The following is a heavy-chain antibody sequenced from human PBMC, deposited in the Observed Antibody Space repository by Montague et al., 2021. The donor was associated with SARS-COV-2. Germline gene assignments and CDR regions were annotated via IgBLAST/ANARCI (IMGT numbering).Heavy chain of an antibody. D-gene: IGHD3-3*01. J-gene: IGHJ3*02. Sequence: SETLSLTCTVSGGSISSSSYYWGWIRQPPGKGLEWIGSIYYSGSTHYNPSLKSRVTISVDTSKNQFSLKLSSVTAADTAVYYCARILGTYYDFWSGERAIDAFDIWGQGTMVTVSS. CDR2: IYYSGST. CDR1: GGSISSSSYY. V-gene: IGHV4-39*01. CDR3: ARILGTYYDFWSGERAIDAFDI.